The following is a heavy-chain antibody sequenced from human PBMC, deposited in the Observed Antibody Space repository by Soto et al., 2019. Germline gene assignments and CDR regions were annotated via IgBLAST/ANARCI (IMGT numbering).Heavy chain of an antibody. J-gene: IGHJ4*02. CDR2: MSGSGSSA. V-gene: IGHV3-23*01. CDR1: GFTFSSYA. D-gene: IGHD3-22*01. CDR3: AKDIYYDSNGYYAWDY. Sequence: GGSLRLSCAASGFTFSSYAMSWVRQAPGKGLEWVSAMSGSGSSAYYADSVKGRFTISRDKSKNTLYLQMNCLRAEDTAVYYFAKDIYYDSNGYYAWDYWGQGTLVTVSS.